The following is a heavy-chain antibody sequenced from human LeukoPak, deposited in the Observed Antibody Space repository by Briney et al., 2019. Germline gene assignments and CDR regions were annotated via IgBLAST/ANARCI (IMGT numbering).Heavy chain of an antibody. J-gene: IGHJ4*02. Sequence: PGGSLRLSWAASGFTFSSYSMNWVRQAPGKGLEWVSSISSSSSYIYYADSVKGRFTISRDNARNSLYLQMNSLRAEDTAVYYCARCIAVAQSDYWGQGTLVTVSS. CDR2: ISSSSSYI. CDR1: GFTFSSYS. D-gene: IGHD6-19*01. V-gene: IGHV3-21*01. CDR3: ARCIAVAQSDY.